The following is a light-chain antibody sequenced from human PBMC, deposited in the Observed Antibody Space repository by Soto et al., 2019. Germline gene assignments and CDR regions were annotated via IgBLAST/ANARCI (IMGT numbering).Light chain of an antibody. CDR2: DAY. CDR1: ESVSRN. Sequence: EIVLTQSPGILSLSPAERATLSGRASESVSRNLAWYQQKPSQAPRLLIYDAYKRATGIPPRFSGSGSGTDFTLTISSLEPEDVAVYYYQQRSNRLTFGGGTKVDIK. CDR3: QQRSNRLT. V-gene: IGKV3-11*01. J-gene: IGKJ4*01.